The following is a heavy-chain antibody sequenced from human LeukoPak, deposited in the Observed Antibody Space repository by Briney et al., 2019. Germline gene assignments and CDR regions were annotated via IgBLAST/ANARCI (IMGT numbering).Heavy chain of an antibody. D-gene: IGHD3-9*01. Sequence: GASVKVSCKASGYTFTGYYILWVRQAPGQGLEWMGWINPNSGGTNYEQKFQGRVTMTRDTSITTAYVELSRLRSDDTAVYYCASNFDILTGYYNNDGFDIWGQGTMVTVSS. V-gene: IGHV1-2*02. J-gene: IGHJ3*02. CDR1: GYTFTGYY. CDR2: INPNSGGT. CDR3: ASNFDILTGYYNNDGFDI.